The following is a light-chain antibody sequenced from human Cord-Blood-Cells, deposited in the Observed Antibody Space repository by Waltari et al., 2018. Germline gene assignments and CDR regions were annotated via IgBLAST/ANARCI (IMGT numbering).Light chain of an antibody. J-gene: IGKJ2*01. CDR2: DAS. Sequence: EIVLTQSPATLSLCPGERATLSCRASQSVSSYLAWYQQKPGQAPRLLIYDASNRATGIPARFSGSGSGTDSTLTISSLEPEDFAVYYCQQRSNWPPLYTFGQGTKLEIK. V-gene: IGKV3-11*01. CDR3: QQRSNWPPLYT. CDR1: QSVSSY.